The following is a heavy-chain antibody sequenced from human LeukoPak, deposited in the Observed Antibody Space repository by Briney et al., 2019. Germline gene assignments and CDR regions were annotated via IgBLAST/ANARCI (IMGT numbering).Heavy chain of an antibody. J-gene: IGHJ4*02. CDR3: ARENHGSFDY. D-gene: IGHD1-14*01. V-gene: IGHV3-21*01. CDR1: GFSFSTYY. Sequence: PGGSLRLSWAASGFSFSTYYVNWVRQAPGKGLEWVSCISSSSTYIYYADSVRGRFAISRDNAKNSLYLQMNSLRAEDTAVYYCARENHGSFDYWGQGSLVTVSS. CDR2: ISSSSTYI.